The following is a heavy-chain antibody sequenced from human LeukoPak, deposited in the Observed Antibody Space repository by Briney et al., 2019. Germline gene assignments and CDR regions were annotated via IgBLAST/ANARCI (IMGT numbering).Heavy chain of an antibody. Sequence: SETLSLTCTVSGGSISNSYYWGWIRPPPGKGLGGGGSIYYSGDTYYNRSLKSGATVSMDTSKNQLSLRLSSVTAADTAVYYCARHSDGRDVVPGTYYSHAMDVWGQGTTVTASS. J-gene: IGHJ6*02. CDR2: IYYSGDT. CDR3: ARHSDGRDVVPGTYYSHAMDV. V-gene: IGHV4-39*01. CDR1: GGSISNSYY. D-gene: IGHD2-2*01.